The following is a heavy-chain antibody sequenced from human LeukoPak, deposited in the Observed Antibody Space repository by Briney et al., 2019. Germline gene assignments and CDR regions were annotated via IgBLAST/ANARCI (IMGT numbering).Heavy chain of an antibody. Sequence: ASVKVSCKASGGTFSGYAISWVRQAPGQGLEWMGGIIPIFGTANYAQKFQGRVTITADESTSTAYMELSSLRSEDTAVYYCARVEDGYNLGAFDIWGQGTMVTVSS. CDR3: ARVEDGYNLGAFDI. CDR2: IIPIFGTA. D-gene: IGHD5-24*01. CDR1: GGTFSGYA. V-gene: IGHV1-69*01. J-gene: IGHJ3*02.